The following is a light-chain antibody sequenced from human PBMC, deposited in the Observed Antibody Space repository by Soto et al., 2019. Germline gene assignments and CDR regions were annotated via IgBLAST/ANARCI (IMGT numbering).Light chain of an antibody. V-gene: IGLV1-36*01. Sequence: QSGLTQPPSVSEAPGQRVTISCFGSRSNIGDNAVNWYQQVPGKAPKLLIYYDDLLPSGVSDRFSGSKSGTSASLAISGLQSEDEADYYCAVWDDSINAVVFGGGTKLTVL. CDR1: RSNIGDNA. CDR3: AVWDDSINAVV. J-gene: IGLJ2*01. CDR2: YDD.